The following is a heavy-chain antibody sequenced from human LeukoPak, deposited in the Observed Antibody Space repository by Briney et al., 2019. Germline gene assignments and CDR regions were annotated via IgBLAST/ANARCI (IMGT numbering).Heavy chain of an antibody. J-gene: IGHJ4*02. CDR1: GFTFSSYW. V-gene: IGHV3-7*01. Sequence: PGGSLRLSCAASGFTFSSYWMSWVRQAPGKGLEWVANIKQDGSEKYYVDSVKGRFTISRDNAKNSLYLQMNSLRAEDTAVYYCARENYDAQFDYWGQGTLVTVSP. CDR2: IKQDGSEK. D-gene: IGHD3-22*01. CDR3: ARENYDAQFDY.